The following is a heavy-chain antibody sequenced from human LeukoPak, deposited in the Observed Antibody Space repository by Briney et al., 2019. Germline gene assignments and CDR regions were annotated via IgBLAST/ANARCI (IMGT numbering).Heavy chain of an antibody. Sequence: ASVKVSCKASGYTFTSYAMHWVRQAPGQRLEWMGWINAGNGNTKYSQKFQGRVTITRDTSASTAYMELSSLRSEDTAVYYCARPVRGAGPFDYWGQGTLVTVSS. CDR3: ARPVRGAGPFDY. J-gene: IGHJ4*02. V-gene: IGHV1-3*01. D-gene: IGHD3-16*01. CDR1: GYTFTSYA. CDR2: INAGNGNT.